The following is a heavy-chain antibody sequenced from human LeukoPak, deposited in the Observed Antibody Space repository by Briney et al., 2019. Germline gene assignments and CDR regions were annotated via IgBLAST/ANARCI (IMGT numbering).Heavy chain of an antibody. CDR2: ISSDPSHT. J-gene: IGHJ4*02. Sequence: PGGSLRLSCVASGFPFSSVGMNWVRQAPGKGLEWVSYISSDPSHTYYADSVRGRFTISRDNSKNTLYLQMNSLRAEDTAVYYCARDRYFDYWGQGTLVTVSS. CDR3: ARDRYFDY. CDR1: GFPFSSVG. V-gene: IGHV3-21*01.